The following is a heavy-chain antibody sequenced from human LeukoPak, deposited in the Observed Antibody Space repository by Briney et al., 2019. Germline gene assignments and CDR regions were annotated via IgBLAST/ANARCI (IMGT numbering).Heavy chain of an antibody. CDR1: GFTFSSYW. V-gene: IGHV3-7*01. CDR2: IKQDGSEK. J-gene: IGHJ6*02. Sequence: PGGSLRLSCAASGFTFSSYWMSWIRQAPGKGLEWVANIKQDGSEKYYVDSVKGRFTISRDNAKNSLYLQMNSLRAEDTAVYYCARYSSSWSPNYYYGMDVWGQGTTVTVSS. D-gene: IGHD6-13*01. CDR3: ARYSSSWSPNYYYGMDV.